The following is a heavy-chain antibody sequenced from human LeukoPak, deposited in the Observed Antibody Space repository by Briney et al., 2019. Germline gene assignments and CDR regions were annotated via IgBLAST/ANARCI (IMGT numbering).Heavy chain of an antibody. CDR2: ISGDGGST. J-gene: IGHJ6*03. D-gene: IGHD3-22*01. CDR3: AKVGYYYDSSGYRAYYYYMDV. V-gene: IGHV3-43*02. Sequence: GGSLRLSCAASGFTFNDYAMHWVRQAPGKGLEWVSLISGDGGSTYYADSVKGRFTISRDNSKNSLYLQMNSLRTEDTALYYCAKVGYYYDSSGYRAYYYYMDVWGKGTTVTVSS. CDR1: GFTFNDYA.